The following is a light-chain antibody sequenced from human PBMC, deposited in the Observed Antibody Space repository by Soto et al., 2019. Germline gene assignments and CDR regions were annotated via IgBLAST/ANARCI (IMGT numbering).Light chain of an antibody. CDR2: GAS. CDR1: QSVTSSY. CDR3: QQSANSPWT. V-gene: IGKV3-20*01. Sequence: EIVLTQSPGTLSLSPGERATLSCRASQSVTSSYLAWSQQKPGQVPRVLMYGASIRTTGIPDRFSGSGSGTDFTLTISRLEPEDFAVYYCQQSANSPWTFGQGTKVEIK. J-gene: IGKJ1*01.